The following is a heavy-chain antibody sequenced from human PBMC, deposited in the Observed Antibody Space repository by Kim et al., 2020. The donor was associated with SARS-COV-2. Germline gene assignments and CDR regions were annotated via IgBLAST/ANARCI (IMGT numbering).Heavy chain of an antibody. CDR1: GYTFTSYA. J-gene: IGHJ6*02. Sequence: ASVKVSCKASGYTFTSYAMNWVRQAPGQGLEWMGWINTNTGNPTYAQGFTGRFVFSLDTSVSTAYLQISSLKAEDTAVYYCARALYSGYYDILTGYYTAHYGMDVWGQGTTVTVSS. D-gene: IGHD3-9*01. CDR3: ARALYSGYYDILTGYYTAHYGMDV. CDR2: INTNTGNP. V-gene: IGHV7-4-1*02.